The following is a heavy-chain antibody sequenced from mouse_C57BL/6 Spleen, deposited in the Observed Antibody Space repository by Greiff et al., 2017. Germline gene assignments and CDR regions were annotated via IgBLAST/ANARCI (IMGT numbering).Heavy chain of an antibody. Sequence: EVMLVESGGGLVKPGGSLKLSCAASGFTFSDYGMHWVRQAPEKGLEWVAYISSGSSTIYYADTVKGRFTISRDNAKNTLFLQMTSLRSEDTAMYYCAREEAYGYFDVWGTGTTVTVSS. CDR2: ISSGSSTI. J-gene: IGHJ1*03. D-gene: IGHD1-1*02. CDR1: GFTFSDYG. CDR3: AREEAYGYFDV. V-gene: IGHV5-17*01.